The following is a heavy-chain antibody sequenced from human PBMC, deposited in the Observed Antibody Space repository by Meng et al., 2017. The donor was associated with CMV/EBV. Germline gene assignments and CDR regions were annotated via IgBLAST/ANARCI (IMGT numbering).Heavy chain of an antibody. CDR3: ARSYYDSSGYYAY. CDR1: GFTFSSYA. D-gene: IGHD3-22*01. J-gene: IGHJ4*02. CDR2: ISSNGGST. V-gene: IGHV3-64*02. Sequence: GESLKISCAASGFTFSSYAMHWVRQAPGKGLEYVSAISSNGGSTYYADSVKGRFTISRDNSKNTLYLQMGSLRAEDMAVYYCARSYYDSSGYYAYWGQGTLVTVSS.